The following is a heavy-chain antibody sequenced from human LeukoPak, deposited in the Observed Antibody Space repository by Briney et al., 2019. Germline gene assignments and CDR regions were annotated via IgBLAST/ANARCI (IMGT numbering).Heavy chain of an antibody. Sequence: SETLSLTCTVSGGSISSYYWSWIRQPPGKGLEWIGYIYYSGSTNYNPSLKSRVTISVDTSENQFSLKLSSVTAADTAVYYCARGVGTYSSGYYYYDYFDYWGQGTLVTVSS. CDR3: ARGVGTYSSGYYYYDYFDY. D-gene: IGHD3-22*01. V-gene: IGHV4-59*01. CDR2: IYYSGST. J-gene: IGHJ4*02. CDR1: GGSISSYY.